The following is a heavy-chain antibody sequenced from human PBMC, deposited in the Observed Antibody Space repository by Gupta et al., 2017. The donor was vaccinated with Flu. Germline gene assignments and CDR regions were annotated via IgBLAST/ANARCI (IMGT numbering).Heavy chain of an antibody. J-gene: IGHJ6*02. Sequence: QERVVESGGGLVQPGRSLRLSCAASGFSFSNYGMHWVRQAPGKGLEWLAGISHDGSKKYHKDSVKGRFIISRDNAKNTLYLEMSGLRTEDTAVYYGAKDWRWNKNIYGMNVWGQGTTVTGSS. V-gene: IGHV3-30*18. D-gene: IGHD1-1*01. CDR1: GFSFSNYG. CDR2: ISHDGSKK. CDR3: AKDWRWNKNIYGMNV.